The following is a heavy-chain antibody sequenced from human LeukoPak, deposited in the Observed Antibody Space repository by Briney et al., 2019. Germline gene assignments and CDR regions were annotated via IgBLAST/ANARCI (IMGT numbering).Heavy chain of an antibody. CDR2: IYYSGST. V-gene: IGHV4-59*01. CDR3: ARGRSSMVRGYYYYYMDV. J-gene: IGHJ6*03. Sequence: PSETLSLTCTVSGGSISSYYWSWIRQPPGKGLELIRCIYYSGSTNYNPSLKSRVTISVDTSKNQFSLKLSSVTAADTAVYYCARGRSSMVRGYYYYYMDVWGKGTTVTISS. CDR1: GGSISSYY. D-gene: IGHD3-10*01.